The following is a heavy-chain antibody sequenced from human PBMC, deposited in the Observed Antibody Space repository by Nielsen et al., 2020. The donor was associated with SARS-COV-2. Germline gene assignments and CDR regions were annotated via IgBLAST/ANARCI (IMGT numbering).Heavy chain of an antibody. CDR3: ARGRYCTSVNCYAKINDY. CDR2: ISAYNGNT. D-gene: IGHD2-2*01. J-gene: IGHJ4*02. V-gene: IGHV1-18*01. Sequence: WVRQAPGQGLEWMGWISAYNGNTNYAQKLQGRVTMTTDTSTSTAYMELRSLRSDDTAVYYCARGRYCTSVNCYAKINDYWGQGTLVTVSS.